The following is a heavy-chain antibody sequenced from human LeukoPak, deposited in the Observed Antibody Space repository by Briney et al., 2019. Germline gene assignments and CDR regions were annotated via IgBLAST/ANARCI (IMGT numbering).Heavy chain of an antibody. V-gene: IGHV3-33*06. CDR1: GFRFSSFG. Sequence: GGSLRLSCAASGFRFSSFGMHWVRQAPGKGLDWVAVIWSDSSYIYYADSVKGRFTISRDNSKNTLYLQMSSLRAEDTAVYYCAKDRSAYYFARLEHWGQGTLVTVSS. J-gene: IGHJ1*01. D-gene: IGHD3-22*01. CDR3: AKDRSAYYFARLEH. CDR2: IWSDSSYI.